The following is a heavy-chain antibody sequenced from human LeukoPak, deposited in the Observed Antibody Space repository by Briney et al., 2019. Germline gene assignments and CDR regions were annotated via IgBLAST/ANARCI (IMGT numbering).Heavy chain of an antibody. V-gene: IGHV4-34*01. CDR3: ARSARPYYYGSGKIDY. CDR2: INHSGST. J-gene: IGHJ4*02. D-gene: IGHD3-10*01. Sequence: SETLSLTCGVYGGSFSGYYWSWIRQPPGKGLEWIGEINHSGSTNYNPSLESRVTISVDTSKNQFSLKLSSVTAADTAVYYCARSARPYYYGSGKIDYWGQGTLVTVSS. CDR1: GGSFSGYY.